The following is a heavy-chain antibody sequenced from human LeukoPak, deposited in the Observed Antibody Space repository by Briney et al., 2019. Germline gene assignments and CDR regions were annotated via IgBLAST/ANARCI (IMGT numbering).Heavy chain of an antibody. V-gene: IGHV4-59*01. CDR3: ARVYNWNYFDY. J-gene: IGHJ4*02. CDR2: IYYSGST. CDR1: GGSISSYY. D-gene: IGHD1-20*01. Sequence: SETLSLTCTVSGGSISSYYWSWIRQPPGKGLEWIGYIYYSGSTIYNPSLKSRVTISVDTSKNQFSLKLSSVTAADTAVYYCARVYNWNYFDYWGQGTLVTVSS.